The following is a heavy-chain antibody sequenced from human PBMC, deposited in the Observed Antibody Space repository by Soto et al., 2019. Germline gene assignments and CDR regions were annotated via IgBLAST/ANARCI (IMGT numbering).Heavy chain of an antibody. CDR3: ARAQPGPAPRFGV. D-gene: IGHD2-2*01. CDR1: NGSISSGGYP. J-gene: IGHJ6*02. CDR2: IYPTGKT. Sequence: PSETLSLTCTVSNGSISSGGYPWSWIRQTPGKGLEWIGYIYPTGKTYYNPSLKNRATLSIDTSQNQFSLQLTSVTAADTAVYYCARAQPGPAPRFGVWGQGTTVTVSS. V-gene: IGHV4-30-2*01.